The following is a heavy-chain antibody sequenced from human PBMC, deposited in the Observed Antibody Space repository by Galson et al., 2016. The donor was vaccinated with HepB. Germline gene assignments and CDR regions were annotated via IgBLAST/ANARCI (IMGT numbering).Heavy chain of an antibody. CDR2: ISSSGSIL. D-gene: IGHD4-17*01. Sequence: SLRLSCAASGFTFSDYYMSWIRQAPGKGLEWLSFISSSGSILYYSDSVKGRFTVSRDNAKNSLYLQMNSLRAEDTAVYYCARQNYRDYDGAYSLFDYWGQGTLLTVSS. V-gene: IGHV3-11*01. J-gene: IGHJ4*02. CDR3: ARQNYRDYDGAYSLFDY. CDR1: GFTFSDYY.